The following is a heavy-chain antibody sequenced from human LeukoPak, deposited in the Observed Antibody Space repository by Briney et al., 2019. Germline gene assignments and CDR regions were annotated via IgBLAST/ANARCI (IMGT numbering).Heavy chain of an antibody. CDR3: ARTPGPMVRGLKFYYYGMDV. Sequence: ASVKVSCKTSGYTFSMYAIHWVRQAPGQRLEWMXXXXGGNGDTKYSQRFQGRVTITRDTAATTAHMDLSSLRSDDTAVYYCARTPGPMVRGLKFYYYGMDVWGKGTTVTVSS. V-gene: IGHV1-3*01. D-gene: IGHD3-10*01. CDR1: GYTFSMYA. J-gene: IGHJ6*04. CDR2: XXGGNGDT.